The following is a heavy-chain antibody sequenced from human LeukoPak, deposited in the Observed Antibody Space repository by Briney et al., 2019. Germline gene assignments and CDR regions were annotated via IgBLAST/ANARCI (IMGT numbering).Heavy chain of an antibody. CDR3: ARTRDDYTHADY. D-gene: IGHD5-24*01. Sequence: ASVKLSCKASGYTYTSYNMHWVRHAPGQGLEWMGIIHPSGGSTSYAQKCQGRVTMTRDTSTSTVYMELSSLRSEDTAVYYCARTRDDYTHADYWGQGTRVTVSS. J-gene: IGHJ4*02. CDR2: IHPSGGST. CDR1: GYTYTSYN. V-gene: IGHV1-46*01.